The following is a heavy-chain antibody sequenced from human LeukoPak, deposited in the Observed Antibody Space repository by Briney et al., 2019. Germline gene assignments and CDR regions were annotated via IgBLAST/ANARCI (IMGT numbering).Heavy chain of an antibody. CDR2: IYYSGST. CDR1: GGSISSSSYY. J-gene: IGHJ4*02. Sequence: SETLSLTCAVSGGSISSSSYYWGWIRQPPGKGLEWIGSIYYSGSTYYNPSLKSRVTISVDTSKNQFSLKLSSVTAADTAVYYCARQAVAGSIDYWGQGTLVTVSS. D-gene: IGHD6-19*01. CDR3: ARQAVAGSIDY. V-gene: IGHV4-39*01.